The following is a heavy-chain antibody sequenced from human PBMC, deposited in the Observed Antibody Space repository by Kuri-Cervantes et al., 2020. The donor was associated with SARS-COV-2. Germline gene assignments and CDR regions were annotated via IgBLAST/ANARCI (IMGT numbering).Heavy chain of an antibody. V-gene: IGHV4-38-2*01. CDR2: IYHGGST. D-gene: IGHD3-16*01. Sequence: GSLRLSCAVSGYSISSGYYWGWIRQPPGKGLEWIGSIYHGGSTYYNPSLKSRVTISVDTSKNQFSLKLSSVTAADTAVYYCAGFLKGIVGGKKYYFDYWGQGTLVTVSS. CDR3: AGFLKGIVGGKKYYFDY. J-gene: IGHJ4*02. CDR1: GYSISSGYY.